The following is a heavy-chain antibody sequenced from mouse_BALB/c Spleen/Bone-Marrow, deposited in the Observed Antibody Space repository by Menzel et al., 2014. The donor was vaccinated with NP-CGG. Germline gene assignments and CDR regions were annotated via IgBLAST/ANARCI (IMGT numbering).Heavy chain of an antibody. CDR3: ARWAYGRSSAWFAY. Sequence: QVQLQHSAAELASPGASVKMSCKASGYTFSTYTVHWVKQKPGQGLQWIGYINPSSGYTEHNQKFQDKTTLTADKSSSTAYMQVSSLTFEDSAVYYCARWAYGRSSAWFAYWGQGTLVTVSA. CDR1: GYTFSTYT. J-gene: IGHJ3*01. V-gene: IGHV1-4*02. D-gene: IGHD1-1*02. CDR2: INPSSGYT.